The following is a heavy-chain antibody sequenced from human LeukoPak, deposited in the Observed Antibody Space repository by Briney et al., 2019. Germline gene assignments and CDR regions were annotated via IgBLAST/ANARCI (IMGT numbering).Heavy chain of an antibody. Sequence: GGSLRLSCAASGFTFSSYSMNWVRQAPGKGLEWVSVIVGDGGGIYYADSVRGRFSISRDNARSTLYLQMNSLRAEDTAVYYCAKDRIPDGKYSIDFWGQGTLVTVSS. CDR2: IVGDGGGI. J-gene: IGHJ4*02. V-gene: IGHV3-23*01. CDR1: GFTFSSYS. CDR3: AKDRIPDGKYSIDF. D-gene: IGHD5-24*01.